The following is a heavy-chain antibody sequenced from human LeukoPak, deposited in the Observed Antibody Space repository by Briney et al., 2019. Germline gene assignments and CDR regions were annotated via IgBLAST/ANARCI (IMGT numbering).Heavy chain of an antibody. CDR3: AREVGYYDYVWGSYRYNYFDY. CDR2: IYSGGST. J-gene: IGHJ4*02. D-gene: IGHD3-16*02. CDR1: GFTFSSYS. Sequence: GGSLRLSCAASGFTFSSYSMNWVRQAPGKGLEWVSVIYSGGSTYYADSVKGRFTISRDNSKNTLYLQMNSLRAEDTAVYYCAREVGYYDYVWGSYRYNYFDYWGQGTLVTVSS. V-gene: IGHV3-66*01.